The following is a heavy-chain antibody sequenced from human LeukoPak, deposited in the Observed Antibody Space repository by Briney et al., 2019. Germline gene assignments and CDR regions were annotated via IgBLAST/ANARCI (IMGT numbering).Heavy chain of an antibody. V-gene: IGHV4-59*08. CDR1: GGSISTYY. CDR2: IFHSGST. D-gene: IGHD1-26*01. Sequence: SETLSLTCTVSGGSISTYYWSWIRLPPGKGLEWIGYIFHSGSTNYNPSLKSRVTISLDTSKNQFSLKLSSVTAADTAVYYCASLRASSVGAHYAMDVWGQGTTVTVSS. J-gene: IGHJ6*02. CDR3: ASLRASSVGAHYAMDV.